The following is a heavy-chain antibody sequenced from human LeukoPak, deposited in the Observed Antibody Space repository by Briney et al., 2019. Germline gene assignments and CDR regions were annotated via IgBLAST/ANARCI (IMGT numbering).Heavy chain of an antibody. D-gene: IGHD4-17*01. CDR1: GFTFSSYW. V-gene: IGHV3-48*01. CDR3: ARGGSPDYGDYNWFDP. Sequence: GGSLRLSCAASGFTFSSYWMSWVRQAPGKGLEWVSHISSGSSTIYYADSVKGRFTISRDNAKNSLYLQMNSLRAEDTAVYYCARGGSPDYGDYNWFDPWGQGTLVTVSS. CDR2: ISSGSSTI. J-gene: IGHJ5*02.